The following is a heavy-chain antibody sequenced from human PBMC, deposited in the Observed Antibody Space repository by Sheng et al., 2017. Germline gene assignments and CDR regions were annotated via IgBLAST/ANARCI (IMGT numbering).Heavy chain of an antibody. CDR3: ARGPIRGYSYGLLDY. D-gene: IGHD5-18*01. V-gene: IGHV3-53*01. J-gene: IGHJ4*02. CDR2: IYSGGST. CDR1: GFTVSSNY. Sequence: EVQLVESGGGLIQPGGSLRLSCAASGFTVSSNYMSWVRQAPGKGLEWVSVIYSGGSTYYADSVKGRFTISRDNSKNTLYLQMNSLRAEDTAVYYCARGPIRGYSYGLLDYWGQGTLVTVSS.